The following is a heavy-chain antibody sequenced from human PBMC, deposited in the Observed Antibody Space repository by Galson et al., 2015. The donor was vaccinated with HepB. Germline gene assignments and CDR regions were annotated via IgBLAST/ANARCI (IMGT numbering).Heavy chain of an antibody. CDR1: GFSLRTSGMC. V-gene: IGHV2-70*11. D-gene: IGHD6-13*01. Sequence: PALVKPTQTLTLTCTFSGFSLRTSGMCVSWIRQPPGKALEWLARIDWDDDKYYSTSLKTRLTISKDTSKNQVVLTMTNMDPVDTATYYCARIQAAAGNYFDYWGQGTLVTVSS. CDR3: ARIQAAAGNYFDY. J-gene: IGHJ4*02. CDR2: IDWDDDK.